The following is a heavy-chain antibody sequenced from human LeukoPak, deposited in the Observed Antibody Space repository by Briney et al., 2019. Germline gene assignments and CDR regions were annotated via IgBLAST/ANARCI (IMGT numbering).Heavy chain of an antibody. CDR3: ARARPHYYGSGSYPNY. V-gene: IGHV1-18*01. CDR1: GYTFTSYG. D-gene: IGHD3-10*01. Sequence: GASVKVSCKASGYTFTSYGISWVRQAPGQGLEWMGWISAYNGNTNYAQRLQGRVTMTTDTSTSTAYMELRSLRSDDPAVYYCARARPHYYGSGSYPNYGGGGTLVTVSS. J-gene: IGHJ4*02. CDR2: ISAYNGNT.